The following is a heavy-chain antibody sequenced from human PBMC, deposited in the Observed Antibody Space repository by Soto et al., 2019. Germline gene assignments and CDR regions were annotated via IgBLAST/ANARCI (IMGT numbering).Heavy chain of an antibody. Sequence: GGSLRLSCAASGFTVSSNYMSWVRQAPGKGLEWVSVIYSGGSTYYADSVKGRFTISRDNSKNTLYLQMNSLRAEDTAMYYCATRVHGDYPGKDYYGMDVWGQGTTVTVSS. V-gene: IGHV3-53*01. CDR2: IYSGGST. CDR3: ATRVHGDYPGKDYYGMDV. CDR1: GFTVSSNY. J-gene: IGHJ6*02. D-gene: IGHD2-21*01.